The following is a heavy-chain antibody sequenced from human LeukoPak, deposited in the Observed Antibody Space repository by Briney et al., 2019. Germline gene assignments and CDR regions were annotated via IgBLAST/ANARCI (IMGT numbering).Heavy chain of an antibody. CDR2: ISYDGSNK. D-gene: IGHD1-14*01. V-gene: IGHV3-30*18. CDR1: GFTFRSFG. Sequence: GGSLRLSCATSGFTFRSFGMHWVRQAPGKGLEWVALISYDGSNKYYVDSVKGRFTISRDNSKNTLYLQMNSLRAEDTAVYYCAKSEGHTEPYWGQGTLVTVSS. CDR3: AKSEGHTEPY. J-gene: IGHJ4*02.